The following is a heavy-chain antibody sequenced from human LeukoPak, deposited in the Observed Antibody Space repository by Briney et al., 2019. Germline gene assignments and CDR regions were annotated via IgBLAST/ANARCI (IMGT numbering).Heavy chain of an antibody. V-gene: IGHV4-39*01. D-gene: IGHD4-17*01. CDR2: IYYSGST. Sequence: SETLSLTCTVSGGSISSSNYYWGWIRQPPGKGLESLASIYYSGSTHYNPSLKSRVIISVDTSKNQFSLTLSSVTAGDTAVYYCARNRSSDYGHGAFGIWGQGTLVTVSS. CDR1: GGSISSSNYY. J-gene: IGHJ3*02. CDR3: ARNRSSDYGHGAFGI.